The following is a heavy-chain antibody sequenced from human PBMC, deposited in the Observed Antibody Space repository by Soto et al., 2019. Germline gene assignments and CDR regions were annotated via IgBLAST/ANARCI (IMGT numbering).Heavy chain of an antibody. Sequence: QVPLVQSGAEVKKPGSSVKVSCKASGGTFSSYTISWVRQAPGQGLEWMGRIIPILGIANYAQKFQGRVTITADKSTSTAYMELSSLRSEDTAVYYCAVADPNNYYYYMDVWGKGTTVTVSS. CDR3: AVADPNNYYYYMDV. J-gene: IGHJ6*03. D-gene: IGHD6-19*01. CDR1: GGTFSSYT. CDR2: IIPILGIA. V-gene: IGHV1-69*02.